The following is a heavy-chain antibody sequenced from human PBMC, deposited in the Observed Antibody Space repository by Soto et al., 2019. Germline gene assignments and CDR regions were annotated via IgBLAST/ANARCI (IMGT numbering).Heavy chain of an antibody. CDR1: GGTFSSYT. Sequence: SVKVSCKASGGTFSSYTISWVRQAPGQGLEWMGRIIPIHGIANYAQKFQGRVTMTADKSTDTAYMELSSLRSEDTAVYYCATEWARWSFDYWGQGTLVTVSS. D-gene: IGHD1-26*01. CDR3: ATEWARWSFDY. CDR2: IIPIHGIA. V-gene: IGHV1-69*04. J-gene: IGHJ4*02.